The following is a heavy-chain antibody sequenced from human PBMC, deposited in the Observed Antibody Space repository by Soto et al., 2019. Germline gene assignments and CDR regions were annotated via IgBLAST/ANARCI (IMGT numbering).Heavy chain of an antibody. CDR2: IRTKPNSYAT. V-gene: IGHV3-73*01. D-gene: IGHD6-6*01. CDR1: GFTFSGSA. CDR3: TPSRPGLGT. J-gene: IGHJ5*02. Sequence: PGGSLRLSCAASGFTFSGSAIHWVRQASGKGLEWVGRIRTKPNSYATVYAPSVKGRFTISRDDSKSTAYLQMDSLETGDTAVYYCTPSRPGLGTWGQGTLVTVSS.